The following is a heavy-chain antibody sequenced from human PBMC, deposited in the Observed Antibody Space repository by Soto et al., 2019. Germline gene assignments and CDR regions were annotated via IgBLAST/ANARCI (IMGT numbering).Heavy chain of an antibody. CDR1: GFTFSNAW. Sequence: EVQLVESGGGLVKPGGSLRLSCAASGFTFSNAWMNWVRQAPGKGLEWVGRIKSKTDGGTTDYAAPMKGRFTISRDDSKNTLYLQMNSLKTEDTAVYYCTTETYWQRVYGMDVWGQGTTVTVSS. D-gene: IGHD2-8*02. CDR3: TTETYWQRVYGMDV. J-gene: IGHJ6*02. CDR2: IKSKTDGGTT. V-gene: IGHV3-15*07.